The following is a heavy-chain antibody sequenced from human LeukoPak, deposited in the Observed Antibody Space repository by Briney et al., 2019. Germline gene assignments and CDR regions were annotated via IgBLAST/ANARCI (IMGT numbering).Heavy chain of an antibody. V-gene: IGHV4-59*01. CDR2: IYYSGST. J-gene: IGHJ5*02. D-gene: IGHD6-13*01. CDR3: ARVRTDIAAASTLYNWFDP. Sequence: SETLSLTCTVSGGSISSYYWSWIRQPPGKGLEWIGYIYYSGSTNYNPSLKSRVTISVDTSKNQFSLKLSSVTAADTAVYYCARVRTDIAAASTLYNWFDPWGQGTLVTVSS. CDR1: GGSISSYY.